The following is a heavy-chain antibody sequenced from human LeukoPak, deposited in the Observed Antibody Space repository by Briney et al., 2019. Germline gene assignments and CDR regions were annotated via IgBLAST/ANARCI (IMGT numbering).Heavy chain of an antibody. Sequence: ASVKVSCKASGYPFTGYYIHWVRQAPGQGLEWMGWINPNSGGTNYAQKFQGRVTMTSDTSTSTVYMELSSLRSEDTAVYYCARELQKSTDPQLDYWGQGTLVTVSS. CDR2: INPNSGGT. CDR3: ARELQKSTDPQLDY. V-gene: IGHV1-2*02. CDR1: GYPFTGYY. D-gene: IGHD1-1*01. J-gene: IGHJ4*02.